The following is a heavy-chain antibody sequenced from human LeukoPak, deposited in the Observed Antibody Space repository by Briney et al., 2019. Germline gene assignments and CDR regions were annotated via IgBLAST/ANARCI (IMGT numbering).Heavy chain of an antibody. CDR2: IYYSGST. CDR1: GGSISSYY. CDR3: ARGRPPSRYYDSSGYYH. V-gene: IGHV4-59*12. Sequence: PSETLSLTCTVSGGSISSYYWSWIRQPPGKGLEWIGYIYYSGSTSYNPSLKGRVTISVDTSKNQFSLRLSSVTAADTAVYYCARGRPPSRYYDSSGYYHWGQGTLVTVSS. D-gene: IGHD3-22*01. J-gene: IGHJ5*02.